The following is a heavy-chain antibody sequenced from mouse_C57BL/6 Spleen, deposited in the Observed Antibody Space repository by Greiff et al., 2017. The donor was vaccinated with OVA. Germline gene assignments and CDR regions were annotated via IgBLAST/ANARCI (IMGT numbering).Heavy chain of an antibody. Sequence: ESGPGLVKPSQSLSLTCSVTGYSITSGYYWNWIRQFPGNKLEWMGYISYDGSNNYNPSLKNRISITRDTSKNQFFLKLNSVTTEDTATYYCARDPVPDYWGKGTTLTVSS. CDR3: ARDPVPDY. CDR1: GYSITSGYY. CDR2: ISYDGSN. J-gene: IGHJ2*01. D-gene: IGHD5-1*01. V-gene: IGHV3-6*01.